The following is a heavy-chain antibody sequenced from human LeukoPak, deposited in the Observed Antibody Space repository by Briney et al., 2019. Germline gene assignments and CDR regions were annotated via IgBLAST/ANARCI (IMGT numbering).Heavy chain of an antibody. Sequence: SETLSLTCTVSGGSISSSSYYWGWIRQPPGKGLEWIGSIYYSGSTYYNPSLKSRVTISVDTSKNQFSLKLSSVTAADTAVYYCARHKGGAVAMNDYWGQGTLVTVSS. CDR3: ARHKGGAVAMNDY. V-gene: IGHV4-39*01. CDR2: IYYSGST. CDR1: GGSISSSSYY. D-gene: IGHD6-19*01. J-gene: IGHJ4*02.